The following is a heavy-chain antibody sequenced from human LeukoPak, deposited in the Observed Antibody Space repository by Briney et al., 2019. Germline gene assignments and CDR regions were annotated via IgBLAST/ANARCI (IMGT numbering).Heavy chain of an antibody. CDR1: GFTFSSYS. CDR3: AKVKYIVVVPAAIAF. J-gene: IGHJ4*02. D-gene: IGHD2-2*02. Sequence: PGKSLRLSCAASGFTFSSYSIHWVRQAPGKGLEWVAVISYDGSSKDYADSVTGRFTISRDNSKNTLYLQMHSLRPEDTALYYCAKVKYIVVVPAAIAFWGQGTLVTVSS. V-gene: IGHV3-30-3*01. CDR2: ISYDGSSK.